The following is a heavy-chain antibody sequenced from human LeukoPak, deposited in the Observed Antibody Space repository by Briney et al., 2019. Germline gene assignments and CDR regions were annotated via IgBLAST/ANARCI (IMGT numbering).Heavy chain of an antibody. J-gene: IGHJ4*02. D-gene: IGHD2-8*01. CDR3: ASHNNGPNPFDY. CDR1: GFAFSSYA. Sequence: PGGSLRLSCAASGFAFSSYAMSWVRQAPGKGLEWVSAISGSGGSTYYADSVKGRFTISRDNSKNTLYLQMNSLRAEDTAVYYCASHNNGPNPFDYWGRGTLVTVSS. V-gene: IGHV3-23*01. CDR2: ISGSGGST.